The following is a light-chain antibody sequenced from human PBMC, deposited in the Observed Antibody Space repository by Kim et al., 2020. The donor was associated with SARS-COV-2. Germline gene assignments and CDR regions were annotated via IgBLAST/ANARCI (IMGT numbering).Light chain of an antibody. CDR3: QNYGSSPWT. J-gene: IGKJ1*01. CDR2: GAS. Sequence: SPGERATLSCRASQTIPSTLLAWYQQKPGQAPRLLVYGASSRATGIPDRCSGSGSGTDFTLIISRLEPEDFAIYYCQNYGSSPWTFGQGTKVDIK. CDR1: QTIPSTL. V-gene: IGKV3-20*01.